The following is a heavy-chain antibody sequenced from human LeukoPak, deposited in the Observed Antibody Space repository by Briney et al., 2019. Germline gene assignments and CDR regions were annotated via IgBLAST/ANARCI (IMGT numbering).Heavy chain of an antibody. Sequence: GGSLRLSCAASGFTFSSYAMSWVRQTPGKGLEWVSVISGSDSSTYHADSVRGRFTISRDNSENTLYLQMNSLRAEDTAVYYCAKSRSSNSWSALNYWGQGTLVTVSS. D-gene: IGHD6-13*01. CDR3: AKSRSSNSWSALNY. CDR2: ISGSDSST. J-gene: IGHJ4*02. CDR1: GFTFSSYA. V-gene: IGHV3-23*01.